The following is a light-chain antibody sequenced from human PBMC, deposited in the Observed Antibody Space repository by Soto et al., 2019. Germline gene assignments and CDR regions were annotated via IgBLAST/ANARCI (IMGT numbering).Light chain of an antibody. CDR3: QQYDILPIT. Sequence: DIQMTQSPSTLFASVGDRVTITCQATQDINIYLNWYQQKPGKPANLLIYDAFNLEIEVPSRFSGSGSGTHFTFTISSLQTEDIGTYYCQQYDILPITFGRGTRLEIK. CDR2: DAF. CDR1: QDINIY. J-gene: IGKJ5*01. V-gene: IGKV1-33*01.